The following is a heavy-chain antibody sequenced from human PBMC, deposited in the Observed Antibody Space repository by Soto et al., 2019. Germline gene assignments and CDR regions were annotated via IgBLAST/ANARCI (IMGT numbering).Heavy chain of an antibody. V-gene: IGHV4-39*01. J-gene: IGHJ4*02. CDR1: GYSINSGTSY. CDR3: AKTGFWSGYRMVDY. D-gene: IGHD3-3*01. Sequence: QLQLQESGPGLVKPSETLSLACTVSGYSINSGTSYWGWIRQPPGKGLEWIASINYSGSTYYNPSLKSRVTISVDTSKNQLSLRLTSVTAADTAVYFCAKTGFWSGYRMVDYWGQGTLVTVSS. CDR2: INYSGST.